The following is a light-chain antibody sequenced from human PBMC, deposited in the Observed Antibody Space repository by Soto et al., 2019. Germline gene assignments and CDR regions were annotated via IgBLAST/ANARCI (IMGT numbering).Light chain of an antibody. CDR3: QQRSNWPKT. J-gene: IGKJ1*01. V-gene: IGKV3-11*01. CDR2: DAS. Sequence: EIVLTQSPATLSLSPGERATLSCRASQSVSSYLAWYQQKPGQAPRLLIYDASNRATGIPARFSGSGSGTAFTLTISSLEPEDFAFYYCQQRSNWPKTFGQGTKVEIK. CDR1: QSVSSY.